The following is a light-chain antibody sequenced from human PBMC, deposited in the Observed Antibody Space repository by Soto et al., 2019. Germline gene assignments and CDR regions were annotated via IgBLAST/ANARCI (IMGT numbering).Light chain of an antibody. J-gene: IGKJ4*01. V-gene: IGKV1-39*01. CDR3: QQSYTTPLT. CDR2: AAS. CDR1: QSISTY. Sequence: DIQMTQSPYSLSASVGDTVTITCQASQSISTYLNWYQQKPGKAPELLIYAASSLQSGVPLRFTGSGSGTDFTLTIISLQPEDFASYYCQQSYTTPLTFGGGTKVEIK.